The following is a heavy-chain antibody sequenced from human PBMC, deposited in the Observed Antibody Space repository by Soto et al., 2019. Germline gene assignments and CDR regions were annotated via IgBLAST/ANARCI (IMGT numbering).Heavy chain of an antibody. J-gene: IGHJ6*02. V-gene: IGHV3-30*03. D-gene: IGHD6-19*01. CDR2: ISYDGSNK. Sequence: GGFLRLSCAASGFTFSSYGMHWVRQAPGKGLEWVAVISYDGSNKYYADSVKGRFTISRDNSKNTLYLQMNSLRAEDTAVYYCATEYSSGWYSYYYYGMDVWGQGTTVTVSS. CDR3: ATEYSSGWYSYYYYGMDV. CDR1: GFTFSSYG.